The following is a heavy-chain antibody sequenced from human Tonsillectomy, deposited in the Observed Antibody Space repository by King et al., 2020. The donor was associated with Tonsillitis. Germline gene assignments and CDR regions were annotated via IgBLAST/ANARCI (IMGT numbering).Heavy chain of an antibody. J-gene: IGHJ4*02. Sequence: TLKESGPALVKPPQTLTLTCTFSGFSLSTSAMCVSWIRQPPGKALEWLARIDWDDDKYYNTSLKTRLTISRDTSKNQVVLTMTNMDPVDTATYYCARTYMVRGAGIDYWGQGTLVTVSS. V-gene: IGHV2-70*11. CDR3: ARTYMVRGAGIDY. D-gene: IGHD3-10*01. CDR1: GFSLSTSAMC. CDR2: IDWDDDK.